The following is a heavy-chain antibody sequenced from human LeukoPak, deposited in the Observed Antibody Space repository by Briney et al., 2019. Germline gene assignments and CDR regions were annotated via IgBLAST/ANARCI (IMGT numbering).Heavy chain of an antibody. CDR1: GGSISSYY. V-gene: IGHV4-59*08. CDR3: ARHSGSYDAFDI. CDR2: IYYSGST. J-gene: IGHJ3*02. D-gene: IGHD1-26*01. Sequence: SETLSLTCTVSGGSISSYYWSWIRQPPGKGLEWIGYIYYSGSTNYNPSLKSRVTISVDTSKNQFSLKLSSVTAADTAVYYCARHSGSYDAFDIWGQGTMVIVSS.